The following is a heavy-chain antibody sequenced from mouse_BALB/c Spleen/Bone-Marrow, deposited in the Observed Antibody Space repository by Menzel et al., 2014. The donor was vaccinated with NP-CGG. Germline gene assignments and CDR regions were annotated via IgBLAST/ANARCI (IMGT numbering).Heavy chain of an antibody. CDR3: TIRYYAMDY. Sequence: QVQLQQPGAELARPGASVKMSCQASGYTFTRYTMHWEKQRPGQGLEWIGYINPSSAYTNYNQKFKDKATLTADKSANTAYMQLSSLTSEDSAVYYCTIRYYAMDYWGQGTSVTVSS. J-gene: IGHJ4*01. CDR1: GYTFTRYT. D-gene: IGHD1-1*01. V-gene: IGHV1-4*01. CDR2: INPSSAYT.